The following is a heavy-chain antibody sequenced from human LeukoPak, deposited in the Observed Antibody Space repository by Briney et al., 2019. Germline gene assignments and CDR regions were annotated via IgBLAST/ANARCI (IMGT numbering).Heavy chain of an antibody. CDR3: ARPNYSYGYIWDAFDI. J-gene: IGHJ3*02. Sequence: PGGSLRLSCAASGFTFSSYSMNWVRQAPGKGLEWVSYISSSSSTIYYADSVKGRFTISRDNSKNTLYLQMNSLRAEDTAVYYCARPNYSYGYIWDAFDIWGQGTMVTVSS. D-gene: IGHD5-18*01. CDR1: GFTFSSYS. V-gene: IGHV3-48*01. CDR2: ISSSSSTI.